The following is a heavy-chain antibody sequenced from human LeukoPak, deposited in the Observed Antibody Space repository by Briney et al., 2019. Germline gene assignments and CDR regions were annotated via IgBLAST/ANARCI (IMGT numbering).Heavy chain of an antibody. Sequence: GGSLRLSCAASGFTFSSYAMHWVRQAPGKGLEYVSAISSNGGNTYYANSVKGRFTISRDNSKNTLYLQMGSLRAEDMAVYYCARGGYYDFWSGYYSDYWGQGTLVTVSS. CDR3: ARGGYYDFWSGYYSDY. CDR2: ISSNGGNT. D-gene: IGHD3-3*01. J-gene: IGHJ4*02. CDR1: GFTFSSYA. V-gene: IGHV3-64*01.